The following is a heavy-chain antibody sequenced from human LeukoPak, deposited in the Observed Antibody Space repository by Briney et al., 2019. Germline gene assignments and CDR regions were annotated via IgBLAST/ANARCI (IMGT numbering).Heavy chain of an antibody. CDR3: AKNSVAGLLLFDY. V-gene: IGHV5-51*01. D-gene: IGHD6-19*01. CDR2: IYPGDSET. CDR1: GYSFTTYW. Sequence: GESLKISCEGSGYSFTTYWIGWVRQMPGKGLEWMGIIYPGDSETRYNPSFQGQVTISADKSISTAYLQWSSLKASDTAMYYWAKNSVAGLLLFDYWGQGTLVTVSS. J-gene: IGHJ4*02.